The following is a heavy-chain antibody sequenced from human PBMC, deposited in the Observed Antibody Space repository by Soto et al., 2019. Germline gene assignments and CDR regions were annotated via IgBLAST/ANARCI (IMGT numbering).Heavy chain of an antibody. Sequence: LSLTCAVYGGSFSGYYWSWIRQPPGKGLEWIGEINHSGSTNYNPSLKSRVTISVDTSKNQFSLKLSSVTAADTAVYYCARGQTYYDFWSGLRYGMDVWGQGTTVTVSS. CDR1: GGSFSGYY. CDR2: INHSGST. D-gene: IGHD3-3*01. V-gene: IGHV4-34*01. J-gene: IGHJ6*02. CDR3: ARGQTYYDFWSGLRYGMDV.